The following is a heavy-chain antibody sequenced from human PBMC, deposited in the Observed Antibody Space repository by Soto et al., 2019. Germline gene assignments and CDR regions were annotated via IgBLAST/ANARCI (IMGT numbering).Heavy chain of an antibody. D-gene: IGHD3-22*01. Sequence: SETLSLTCTVSGGSISTYYWSWIRQTPGKGLEWIGYVYYSGRTNYNPSLKRRVTISVDTSKNQFSLKLSSVTAADTAVYYCARSARENSNDRSGSRDYFDYWGQGTLVTVSS. CDR2: VYYSGRT. CDR1: GGSISTYY. J-gene: IGHJ4*02. CDR3: ARSARENSNDRSGSRDYFDY. V-gene: IGHV4-59*01.